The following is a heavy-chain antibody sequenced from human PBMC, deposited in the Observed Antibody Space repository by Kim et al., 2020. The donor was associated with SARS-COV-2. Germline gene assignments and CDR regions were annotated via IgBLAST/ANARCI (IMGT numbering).Heavy chain of an antibody. V-gene: IGHV1-18*01. Sequence: ASVKVSCKASGYTFTSYGISWVRQAPGQGLEWMGWISAYNGNTNYAQKLQGRVTMTTDTSTSTAYMELRSLRSDDTAVYYCARGGVRDPESSGFDYYYYYMDVWGKGTTVTVSS. D-gene: IGHD6-19*01. CDR2: ISAYNGNT. CDR3: ARGGVRDPESSGFDYYYYYMDV. CDR1: GYTFTSYG. J-gene: IGHJ6*03.